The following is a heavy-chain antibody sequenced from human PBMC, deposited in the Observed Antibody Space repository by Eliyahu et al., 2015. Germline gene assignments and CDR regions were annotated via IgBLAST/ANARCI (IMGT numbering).Heavy chain of an antibody. CDR1: GFTFSSYA. V-gene: IGHV3-30-3*01. CDR3: ARELYNNYGPRYGMDV. J-gene: IGHJ6*02. D-gene: IGHD4-11*01. Sequence: QVQLVESGGGVVQPGXSLRLSCAASGFTFSSYAMHWVRQAPGKGLEWVAVISYDGSNKYYADSVKGRFTISRDNSKNTLYLQMNSLRAEDTAVYYCARELYNNYGPRYGMDVWGQGTTVTVSS. CDR2: ISYDGSNK.